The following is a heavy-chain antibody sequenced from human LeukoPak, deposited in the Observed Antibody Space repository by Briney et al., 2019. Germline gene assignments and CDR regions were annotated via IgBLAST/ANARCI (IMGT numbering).Heavy chain of an antibody. CDR2: IKQDGSEK. CDR1: GFSFSSYW. V-gene: IGHV3-7*03. CDR3: VRAVN. J-gene: IGHJ4*02. Sequence: GGSLRLSCAASGFSFSSYWGSSGPQAPGKGLEWVANIKQDGSEKYYVDSVKGRFTISRDNAKNSLYLQMNSLRAEDTAVYYCVRAVNWGQGTLVTGSS. D-gene: IGHD4-17*01.